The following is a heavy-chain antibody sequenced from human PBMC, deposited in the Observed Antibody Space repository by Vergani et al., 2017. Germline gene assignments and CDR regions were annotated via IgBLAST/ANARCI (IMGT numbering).Heavy chain of an antibody. CDR3: ARVANSNYVGEHWFDP. D-gene: IGHD4-11*01. CDR2: SSAYNGNT. CDR1: GYTFTSYY. Sequence: QVQLVQSGAEVKKPGASVKVSCKASGYTFTSYYMHWVRQDPGQGLEWMGWSSAYNGNTNYAQKLQGRVTMTKDTSTSTAYMELRRLRSDDTAVYYCARVANSNYVGEHWFDPWGQGTLVTVSS. J-gene: IGHJ5*02. V-gene: IGHV1-18*04.